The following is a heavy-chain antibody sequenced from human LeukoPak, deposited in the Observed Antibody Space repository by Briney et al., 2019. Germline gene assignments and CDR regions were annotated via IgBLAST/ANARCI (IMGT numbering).Heavy chain of an antibody. CDR1: GYSISTSYY. D-gene: IGHD2-15*01. Sequence: SETLSLTCTVSGYSISTSYYWSWIRQPPGKGLEWIGEINHSGSTNYNPSLKSRVTISVDTSKNQFSLKLSSVTAADTAVYYCASIVVVVAATQGGWFDPWGQGTLVTVSS. V-gene: IGHV4-34*01. CDR3: ASIVVVVAATQGGWFDP. CDR2: INHSGST. J-gene: IGHJ5*02.